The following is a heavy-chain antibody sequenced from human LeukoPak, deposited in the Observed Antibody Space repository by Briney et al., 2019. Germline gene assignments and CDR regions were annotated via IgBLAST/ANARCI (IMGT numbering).Heavy chain of an antibody. D-gene: IGHD6-19*01. CDR2: MSGGGGST. V-gene: IGHV3-23*01. Sequence: GGSLRLSCAASGFTFSSYAMSWVRQAPGKGLEWVSGMSGGGGSTYYADSVKGRFTISRVNSKNTLYLQMNSLRAEDTAIYYCAKTSSGWYPFDYWGQGTLVTVSS. CDR3: AKTSSGWYPFDY. CDR1: GFTFSSYA. J-gene: IGHJ4*02.